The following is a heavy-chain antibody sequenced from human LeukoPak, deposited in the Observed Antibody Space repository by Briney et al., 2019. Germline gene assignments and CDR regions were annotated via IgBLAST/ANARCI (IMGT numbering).Heavy chain of an antibody. J-gene: IGHJ5*02. CDR2: INPNSGAT. Sequence: ASVKVSCKASEYPFTDYYIHWVRQAPGQGLEWMGWINPNSGATDYAQKFQGRVTMATDTSISTAYLDLGRLTTDDTAVDYCARNGKFDNWFDPWGPGTPVAVSS. CDR1: EYPFTDYY. V-gene: IGHV1-2*02. D-gene: IGHD1-26*01. CDR3: ARNGKFDNWFDP.